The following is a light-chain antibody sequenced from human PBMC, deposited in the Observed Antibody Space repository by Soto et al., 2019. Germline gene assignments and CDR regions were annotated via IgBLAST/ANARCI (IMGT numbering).Light chain of an antibody. V-gene: IGLV1-40*01. CDR2: GNS. CDR1: SSNIGAGYD. Sequence: QSVLTQPPSVSGAPGQRVTISCTGSSSNIGAGYDVHWYQQLPGTAPKLLIYGNSNRPSGVPDRFSGYKSGTSASLAITGLQAEDEADYYCQSYDGSLSGYVFGTGTKLTVL. CDR3: QSYDGSLSGYV. J-gene: IGLJ1*01.